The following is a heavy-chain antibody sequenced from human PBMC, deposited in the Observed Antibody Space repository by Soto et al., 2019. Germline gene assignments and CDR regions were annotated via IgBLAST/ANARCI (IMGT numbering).Heavy chain of an antibody. J-gene: IGHJ4*02. D-gene: IGHD3-3*01. CDR1: GGSFSGYY. Sequence: PSETLSLTCAVYGGSFSGYYWSWIRQPPGKGLEWIGEINHSGSTNYNPSLKSRVTISVDTSKNQFSLKLSSVTAADTAVYYCARGHARGITIFGVVTKRFDYWGQGTLVTSPQ. CDR3: ARGHARGITIFGVVTKRFDY. V-gene: IGHV4-34*01. CDR2: INHSGST.